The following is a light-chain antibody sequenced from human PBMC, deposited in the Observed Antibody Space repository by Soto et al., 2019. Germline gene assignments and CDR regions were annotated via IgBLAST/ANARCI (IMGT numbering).Light chain of an antibody. Sequence: QSALTQPASVSGSPGQSITISCTGTSSDVGNYNLVSWYQQSPGKAPKLMIYEDSKRPSGVSDRFSGSKSGNTASLTISGLQAEDEAVYYCCSYAGSGTFAFGGGTQLTVL. V-gene: IGLV2-23*02. J-gene: IGLJ7*01. CDR1: SSDVGNYNL. CDR3: CSYAGSGTFA. CDR2: EDS.